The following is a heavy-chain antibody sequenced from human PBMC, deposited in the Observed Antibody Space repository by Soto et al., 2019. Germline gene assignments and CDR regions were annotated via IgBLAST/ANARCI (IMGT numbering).Heavy chain of an antibody. D-gene: IGHD1-7*01. J-gene: IGHJ5*02. V-gene: IGHV3-23*01. CDR1: GCNTSFYS. CDR2: LSRSGGAT. Sequence: AVTLRLSCTASGCNTSFYSMSWVRQTPGKGLEWVAALSRSGGATYYADSVRGRFTISRDASNDTLFLQMRNLRAEDTALYYCSKGEMSTIRNSFDPWGQGTLVTVSS. CDR3: SKGEMSTIRNSFDP.